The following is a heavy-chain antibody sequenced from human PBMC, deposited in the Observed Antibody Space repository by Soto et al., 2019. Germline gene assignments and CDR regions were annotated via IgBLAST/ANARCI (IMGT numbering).Heavy chain of an antibody. Sequence: SEALSVTCTVSGGSISSSSYYWGWIRQAPGKGLEWIGSIYYSGSTYYNPSLKSRVTISVDTSKNQFSLKLSSVTAADTAVYYCARHTDSSGYYYPFDYWGQGTLVTVSS. V-gene: IGHV4-39*01. CDR2: IYYSGST. CDR1: GGSISSSSYY. D-gene: IGHD3-22*01. CDR3: ARHTDSSGYYYPFDY. J-gene: IGHJ4*02.